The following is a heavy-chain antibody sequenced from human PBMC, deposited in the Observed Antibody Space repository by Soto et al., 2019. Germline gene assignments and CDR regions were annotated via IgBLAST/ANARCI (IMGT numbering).Heavy chain of an antibody. V-gene: IGHV3-23*01. D-gene: IGHD2-8*01. CDR2: IGVSGGT. CDR3: AKRGQAATHTKYYFDS. Sequence: EVQLLESGGALVQTGESLRLSCVASGFTFSSHAMSWVRQAPGKGLEWVSSIGVSGGTYYADSVKGRFTISRDLSKNTVTLQMNSLRAEDTATYFCAKRGQAATHTKYYFDSWGQGTLVTVSS. J-gene: IGHJ4*02. CDR1: GFTFSSHA.